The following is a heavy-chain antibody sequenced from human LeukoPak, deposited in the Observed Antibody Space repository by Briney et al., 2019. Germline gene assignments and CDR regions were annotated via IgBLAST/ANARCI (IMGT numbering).Heavy chain of an antibody. V-gene: IGHV4-30-2*01. CDR1: GGSISSGGYY. J-gene: IGHJ5*02. CDR3: ARWDTAMVTGGANWFDP. D-gene: IGHD5-18*01. CDR2: IYHSGST. Sequence: TLSLTCTVSGGSISSGGYYWSWIRQPPGKGLEWIGYIYHSGSTYYNPSLKSRVTISVDRSKNQFSLKLSSVTAADTAVYYCARWDTAMVTGGANWFDPWGQGTLVTVSS.